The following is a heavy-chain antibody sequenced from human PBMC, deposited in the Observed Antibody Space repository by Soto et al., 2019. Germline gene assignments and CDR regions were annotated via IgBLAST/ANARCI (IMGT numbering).Heavy chain of an antibody. V-gene: IGHV3-21*01. J-gene: IGHJ4*02. Sequence: GGSLRLSCAASGFTFSTYSMNWVRQAPGKGLEWVSSISSSSSYIYYADSVKGRFTISRDNAKNSLYLQMNSLRAEDTAVYYCAKDYSSGWYEPLSPFDYWGQGTLVTVSS. D-gene: IGHD6-19*01. CDR1: GFTFSTYS. CDR3: AKDYSSGWYEPLSPFDY. CDR2: ISSSSSYI.